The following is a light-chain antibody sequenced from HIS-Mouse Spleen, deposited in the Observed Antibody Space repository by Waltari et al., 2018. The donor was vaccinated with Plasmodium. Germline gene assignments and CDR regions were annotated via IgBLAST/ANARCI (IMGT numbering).Light chain of an antibody. J-gene: IGLJ3*02. CDR3: YSTGSSGNHRV. V-gene: IGLV3-10*01. CDR2: EDS. CDR1: AFPTQY. Sequence: SSELTQPPPVSVSPGQTAKLTRPGDAFPTQYADWYQQKSSQATVLVIYEDSKRPSGIPERFSGSGSGTMATLTISGAQVEDEADYYCYSTGSSGNHRVCGGGTKLTVL.